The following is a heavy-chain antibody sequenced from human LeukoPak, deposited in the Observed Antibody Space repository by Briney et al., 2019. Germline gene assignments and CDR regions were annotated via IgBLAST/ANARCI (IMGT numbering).Heavy chain of an antibody. V-gene: IGHV4-30-2*01. CDR1: GGSISSGGYS. CDR2: IYHSGST. D-gene: IGHD2/OR15-2a*01. CDR3: AREVSNWFDP. Sequence: SETLSLTCAVSGGSISSGGYSWSWIRQPPGTGLEWIGYIYHSGSTYYSPSLKSRVTISVDRSKNQFSLKLSSVTAADTAVYYCAREVSNWFDPGGQGTLVTVSS. J-gene: IGHJ5*02.